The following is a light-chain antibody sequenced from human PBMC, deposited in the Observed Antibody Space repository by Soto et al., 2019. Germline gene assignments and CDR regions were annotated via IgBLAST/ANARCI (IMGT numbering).Light chain of an antibody. CDR2: EVS. V-gene: IGLV2-8*01. CDR1: SSDVGGYNY. CDR3: SSFAGNNNLV. J-gene: IGLJ2*01. Sequence: QSALTQPPSASGSPGQSVTISCTGTSSDVGGYNYVSWYQQHPGQAPKLMISEVSKRPSGVPDRFSGSKSGNTASLTVSGLQAEDEAAYYCSSFAGNNNLVFGGGTKLTVL.